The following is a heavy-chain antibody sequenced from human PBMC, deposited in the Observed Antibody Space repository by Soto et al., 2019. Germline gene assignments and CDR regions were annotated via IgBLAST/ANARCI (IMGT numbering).Heavy chain of an antibody. CDR1: GGSISSGGYY. CDR3: ARVYCSGGSCYEFDY. V-gene: IGHV4-31*03. Sequence: SESLSLTCTVSGGSISSGGYYWSWIRQHPGKGLEWIGYIYYSGSTYYNPSLKSRVTISVDTSKNQFSLKLSSVTAADTAVYYCARVYCSGGSCYEFDYWGQGTLVTVSS. D-gene: IGHD2-15*01. CDR2: IYYSGST. J-gene: IGHJ4*02.